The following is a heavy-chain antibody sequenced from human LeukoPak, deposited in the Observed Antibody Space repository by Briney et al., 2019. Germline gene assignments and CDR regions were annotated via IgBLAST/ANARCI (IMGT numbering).Heavy chain of an antibody. V-gene: IGHV3-30*18. CDR2: ISTDGSNK. D-gene: IGHD6-13*01. CDR1: GFTFSNYG. Sequence: GGSLRLSCAASGFTFSNYGLHWVRQAPGKGLEWVALISTDGSNKNYADSVKGRFTISRDNSKNTLYLQMNSLRGEDTAVYYCAKDSSSSWFGGDSKWGQGTLVTVSS. J-gene: IGHJ4*02. CDR3: AKDSSSSWFGGDSK.